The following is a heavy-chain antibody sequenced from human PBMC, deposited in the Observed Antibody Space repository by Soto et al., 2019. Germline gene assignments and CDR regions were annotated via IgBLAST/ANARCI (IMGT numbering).Heavy chain of an antibody. CDR2: IYSGGYT. CDR3: AIEAIIVIAAPEYYFDS. Sequence: EVQLVESGGDLVQRGGSLRLSCAASGFDVSNTDMSWVRQAPGKGLEWVSVIYSGGYTNYADSVKGRFIVSRDSPKNTLYRQMDSLSGEDTAVYYCAIEAIIVIAAPEYYFDSWGQGTLVTVSS. J-gene: IGHJ4*02. D-gene: IGHD3-22*01. V-gene: IGHV3-66*01. CDR1: GFDVSNTD.